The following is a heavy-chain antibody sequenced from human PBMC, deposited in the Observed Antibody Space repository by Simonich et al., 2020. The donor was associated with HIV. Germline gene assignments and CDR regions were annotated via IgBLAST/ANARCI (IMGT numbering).Heavy chain of an antibody. V-gene: IGHV1-18*01. J-gene: IGHJ3*02. CDR2: SSDYNVNT. CDR1: GYTFTSYG. Sequence: QVQLVQSGAEVKKPGASVKVSCKASGYTFTSYGITWVRQAPGQGLEWMGWSSDYNVNTNYAQKLQGRVTMTTDTSTSTAYRELRSLRSDDTAVYYCARGVTPYDAFDIWGQGTMVTVSS. D-gene: IGHD2-15*01. CDR3: ARGVTPYDAFDI.